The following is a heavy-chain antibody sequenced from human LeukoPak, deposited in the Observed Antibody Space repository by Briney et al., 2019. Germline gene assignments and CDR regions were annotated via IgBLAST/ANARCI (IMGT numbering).Heavy chain of an antibody. V-gene: IGHV3-23*01. Sequence: GGSLRLSCAASGFTFSTYAMSWVRQAPGKGLEWVSPTSGSGDTTYYAYSVKGRLPISGENPKNTLYLQINSLRAGETAVYHCAKVSSPLGPPFDYWGQGTLVTVSS. CDR3: AKVSSPLGPPFDY. D-gene: IGHD6-6*01. CDR1: GFTFSTYA. J-gene: IGHJ4*02. CDR2: TSGSGDTT.